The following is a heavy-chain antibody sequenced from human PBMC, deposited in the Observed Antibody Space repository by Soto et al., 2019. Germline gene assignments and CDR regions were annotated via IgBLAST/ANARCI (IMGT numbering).Heavy chain of an antibody. CDR2: IIPIFGTA. Sequence: QVQLVQSGAEVKKPGSSVKVSCKASGGTFSSYSINWVRQAPGQGLEWMGEIIPIFGTANYAQKFQGRVKITADESTSTAYMELSSLRSEDTAVYYCARDGGRHSGGIDYWGQGTQVTVSS. D-gene: IGHD1-26*01. CDR1: GGTFSSYS. V-gene: IGHV1-69*01. CDR3: ARDGGRHSGGIDY. J-gene: IGHJ4*02.